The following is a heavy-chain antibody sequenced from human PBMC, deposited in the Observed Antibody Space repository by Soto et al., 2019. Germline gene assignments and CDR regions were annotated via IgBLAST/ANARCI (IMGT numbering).Heavy chain of an antibody. CDR2: INPNSGGT. CDR1: GYTFTGYY. Sequence: ASVKVSCKASGYTFTGYYMHWVRQAPGQGLEWMGWINPNSGGTNYAQKFQGRVTMTRDTSISTAYMELSRLRSDDTAVYYCARDGRGEGYSYYYGMDVWGQGPTVTASS. CDR3: ARDGRGEGYSYYYGMDV. J-gene: IGHJ6*02. V-gene: IGHV1-2*02. D-gene: IGHD3-10*01.